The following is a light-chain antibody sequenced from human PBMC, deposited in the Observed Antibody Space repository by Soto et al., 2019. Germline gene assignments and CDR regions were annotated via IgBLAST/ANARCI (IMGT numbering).Light chain of an antibody. CDR3: HQYGSSPWT. CDR1: QSVSSTY. Sequence: EIVLTQSPGTLSLSPGERATLSCRASQSVSSTYLAWYEQKPGQAPRLLIYGVSSRATGIPDRFSGSGSGTDFTLTISRVEPEDFAVFYCHQYGSSPWTFGQGTKVEIK. CDR2: GVS. V-gene: IGKV3-20*01. J-gene: IGKJ1*01.